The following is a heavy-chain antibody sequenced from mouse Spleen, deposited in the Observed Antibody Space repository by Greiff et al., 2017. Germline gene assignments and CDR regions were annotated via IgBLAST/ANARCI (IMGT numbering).Heavy chain of an antibody. V-gene: IGHV2-6-7*01. CDR1: GFSLTSYG. CDR2: IWGDGST. Sequence: VKLMESGPGLVQPSQSLSITCTVSGFSLTSYGVNWVRQPPGKGLEWLGMIWGDGSTDYNSALKSRLSISKDNSKSQVFLKMNSLQTDDTARYYCASGAWFAYWGQGTLVTVSA. J-gene: IGHJ3*01. CDR3: ASGAWFAY.